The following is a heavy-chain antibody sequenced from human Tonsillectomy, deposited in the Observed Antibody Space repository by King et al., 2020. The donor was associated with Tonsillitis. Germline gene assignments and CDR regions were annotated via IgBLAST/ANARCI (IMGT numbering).Heavy chain of an antibody. V-gene: IGHV3-15*01. CDR2: IIRNGEGATT. Sequence: VQLVESGGGLVKPGGSLRLSGAASGFTFMDAGMSWARPAPGNGLEWVCRIIRNGEGATTYASPVRGRVTISRDDLKTTVYLQMNNLETEDTAVYYCITGLGRTNGDSWGQGTLVTVSS. J-gene: IGHJ4*02. CDR3: ITGLGRTNGDS. D-gene: IGHD1-14*01. CDR1: GFTFMDAG.